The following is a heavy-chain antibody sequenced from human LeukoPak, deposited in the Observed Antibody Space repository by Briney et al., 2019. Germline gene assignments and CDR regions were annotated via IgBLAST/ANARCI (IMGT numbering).Heavy chain of an antibody. CDR1: GFTFDDYA. CDR2: ISWNSGSI. V-gene: IGHV3-9*01. D-gene: IGHD5-24*01. J-gene: IGHJ4*02. CDR3: AKARQFYYFDY. Sequence: GGSLRLSCAASGFTFDDYAMHWVRQAPGKGLEWVSGISWNSGSIGYADSVKCRFTISRDNAKNSLYLQMNSLRAEDTALYYCAKARQFYYFDYWGQGTLVTVSS.